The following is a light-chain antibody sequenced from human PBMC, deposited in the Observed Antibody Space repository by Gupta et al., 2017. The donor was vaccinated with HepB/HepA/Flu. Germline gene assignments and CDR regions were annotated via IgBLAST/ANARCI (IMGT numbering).Light chain of an antibody. CDR3: AAWDATLNGWV. V-gene: IGLV1-44*01. Sequence: QSVLTQPPSASGTPGQRVTISCSGSSSNIGGNTVNWYQQLPGTAPKVLIHSNNQRPSGVPDRFSGSKSGTSASLAISGLQSEDEAEYYCAAWDATLNGWVFGGGTRLTVL. CDR2: SNN. CDR1: SSNIGGNT. J-gene: IGLJ3*02.